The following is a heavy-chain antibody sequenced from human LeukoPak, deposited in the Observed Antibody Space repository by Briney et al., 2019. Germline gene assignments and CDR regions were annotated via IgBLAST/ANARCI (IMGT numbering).Heavy chain of an antibody. J-gene: IGHJ5*02. CDR1: GDSFSSNSAA. V-gene: IGHV6-1*01. D-gene: IGHD3-10*01. Sequence: SHTLSLTCAISGDSFSSNSAAWDWVTQSPSRGLERLGSTYYRSKWYNDYAVSEKSRITINPDTSKNQFSVKLSSVTAADTAVYYCARGPPYYGSGRKPNWFDPGGQGTLVTVSS. CDR3: ARGPPYYGSGRKPNWFDP. CDR2: TYYRSKWYN.